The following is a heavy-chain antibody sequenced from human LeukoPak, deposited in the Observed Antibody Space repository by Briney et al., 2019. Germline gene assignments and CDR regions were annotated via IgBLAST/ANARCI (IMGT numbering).Heavy chain of an antibody. CDR3: ARGRRLGTSMNRGALFDP. CDR1: GYNFGSYD. J-gene: IGHJ5*02. CDR2: MNPYSGRT. Sequence: ASVKVSCKASGYNFGSYDINWVRQASGQGLKWIGWMNPYSGRTDFAPKFYGRLTMTKNTSIDTAYLELSSLGSEDTAIYYCARGRRLGTSMNRGALFDPWGQGTLVSVSS. V-gene: IGHV1-8*01. D-gene: IGHD3-10*01.